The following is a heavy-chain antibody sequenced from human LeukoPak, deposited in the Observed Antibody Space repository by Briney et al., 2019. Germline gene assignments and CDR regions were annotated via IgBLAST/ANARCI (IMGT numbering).Heavy chain of an antibody. Sequence: GGSLRLSCAASGFTFSSYAMSWVRQAPGKGLEWVSAISGSGGSTYYADSVKGRFTISRDNSKNTLYLQMNSLRAEDTAVYYCASKGHCSSTSCPNDAFDIRGQGTMVTVSS. D-gene: IGHD2-2*01. V-gene: IGHV3-23*01. CDR3: ASKGHCSSTSCPNDAFDI. CDR2: ISGSGGST. CDR1: GFTFSSYA. J-gene: IGHJ3*02.